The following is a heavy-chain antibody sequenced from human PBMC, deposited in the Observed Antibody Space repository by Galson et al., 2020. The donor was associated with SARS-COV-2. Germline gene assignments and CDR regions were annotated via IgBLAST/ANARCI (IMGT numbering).Heavy chain of an antibody. D-gene: IGHD2-21*01. CDR2: IHSSGTT. Sequence: SEPLSLTCTVSDGAISRTSYYWTRIRQFPGKGPEWIAYIHSSGTTYYNPPLKSRATISLGTSKNRFSLNLSSVTAADTAVYCCASGRACGTAACFDYWGQGTLVTVSS. CDR1: DGAISRTSYY. V-gene: IGHV4-31*03. J-gene: IGHJ4*02. CDR3: ASGRACGTAACFDY.